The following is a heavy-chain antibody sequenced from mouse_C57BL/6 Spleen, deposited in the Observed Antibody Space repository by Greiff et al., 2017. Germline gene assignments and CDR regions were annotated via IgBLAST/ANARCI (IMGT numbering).Heavy chain of an antibody. Sequence: VQLQQSGPGMVKPSQSLSLTCTVTGYSITSGYDWHWIRHFPGNKLEWMGYISYSGSTNYNPSLKSRISITHDTSKNHFFLKLNSVTAEDTATYYCARHSNNGGFAYWGQGTLVTVSA. CDR3: ARHSNNGGFAY. J-gene: IGHJ3*01. CDR1: GYSITSGYD. CDR2: ISYSGST. D-gene: IGHD2-5*01. V-gene: IGHV3-1*01.